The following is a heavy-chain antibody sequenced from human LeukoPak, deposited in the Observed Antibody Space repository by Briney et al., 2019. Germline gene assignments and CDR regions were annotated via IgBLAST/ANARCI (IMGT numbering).Heavy chain of an antibody. Sequence: GGSLRLSCVASGFSFNTHWMHWVRQAPGKGPEWVSGISGSGSRTYYADSVKGRFIISRDNDENTLYLQMHSLRADDTAVYYCAKDPHFDFWSGYSYHLDQWGQGTLVTVSS. CDR2: ISGSGSRT. D-gene: IGHD3-3*01. V-gene: IGHV3-23*01. CDR1: GFSFNTHW. CDR3: AKDPHFDFWSGYSYHLDQ. J-gene: IGHJ4*02.